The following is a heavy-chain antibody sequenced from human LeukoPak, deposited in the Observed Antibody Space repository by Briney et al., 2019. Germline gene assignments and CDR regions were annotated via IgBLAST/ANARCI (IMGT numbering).Heavy chain of an antibody. V-gene: IGHV3-30*18. D-gene: IGHD2-2*02. J-gene: IGHJ4*02. CDR1: GFTFSSYG. CDR3: AKSGGCSSSSCYSPYYFDY. Sequence: QPGRSLRLSCAASGFTFSSYGMHWVRQAPGKGLEWVAVISYDGSTKYYADSVKGRVTISRDNSKSTLYLQVYSLRAEDTAVFYCAKSGGCSSSSCYSPYYFDYWGRGTLVTVSS. CDR2: ISYDGSTK.